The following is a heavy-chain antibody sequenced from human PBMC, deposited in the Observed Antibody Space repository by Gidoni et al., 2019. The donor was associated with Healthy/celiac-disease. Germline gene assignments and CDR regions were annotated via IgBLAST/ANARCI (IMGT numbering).Heavy chain of an antibody. D-gene: IGHD1-26*01. V-gene: IGHV1-69*04. CDR3: AREAAHGRWFDP. Sequence: KKPGSSVKVSCKASGGTFSSYSISWVRQAPGQGLEWMGRIIHILGIATYAQKFQGRVTITADKSTSTAYMELSSLSSEDTAVYYCAREAAHGRWFDPWGQGTLVTVSS. CDR1: GGTFSSYS. J-gene: IGHJ5*02. CDR2: IIHILGIA.